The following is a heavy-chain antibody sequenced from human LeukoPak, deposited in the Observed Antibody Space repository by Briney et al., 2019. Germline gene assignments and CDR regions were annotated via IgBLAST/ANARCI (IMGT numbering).Heavy chain of an antibody. CDR3: AGVGDTTMVHLLHY. CDR1: GFTFSNYW. CDR2: IKQDGSDK. D-gene: IGHD5-18*01. V-gene: IGHV3-7*04. Sequence: PGGSLRLSCAASGFTFSNYWMSWVRQAPGKGLEWVANIKQDGSDKYYVDSVKGRFTISRDNAKNSLYLQMSSLRGEDTAVYYCAGVGDTTMVHLLHYWGQGTLVTVSS. J-gene: IGHJ4*02.